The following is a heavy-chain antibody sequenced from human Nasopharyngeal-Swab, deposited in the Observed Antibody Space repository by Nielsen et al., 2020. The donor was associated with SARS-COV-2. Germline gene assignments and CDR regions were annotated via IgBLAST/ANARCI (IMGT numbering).Heavy chain of an antibody. CDR3: ARDLFYYDFWSGYRPDYYYYGMDV. CDR1: GLTFSSYS. J-gene: IGHJ6*02. CDR2: ISSSSSYI. V-gene: IGHV3-21*01. Sequence: GESLKISCAASGLTFSSYSMNWVRQAPGKGLEWVSSISSSSSYIYYADSVKGRFTISRDNAKNSLYLQMNSLRAEDTAVYYCARDLFYYDFWSGYRPDYYYYGMDVWGQGTTVTVSS. D-gene: IGHD3-3*01.